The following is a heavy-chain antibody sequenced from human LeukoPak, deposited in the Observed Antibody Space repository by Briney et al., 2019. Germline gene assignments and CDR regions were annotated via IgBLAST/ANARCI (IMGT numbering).Heavy chain of an antibody. CDR3: AREPYSYYGMDV. Sequence: GGSLRLSCAASGCAFSSYSINWVRQAPGKGPEWVSSISSSSRYIYYADSVKGRFTISRDNAKNSLFLQMNSLRAEDTAVYYCAREPYSYYGMDVWGQGTTVTVSS. CDR2: ISSSSRYI. CDR1: GCAFSSYS. J-gene: IGHJ6*02. V-gene: IGHV3-21*06.